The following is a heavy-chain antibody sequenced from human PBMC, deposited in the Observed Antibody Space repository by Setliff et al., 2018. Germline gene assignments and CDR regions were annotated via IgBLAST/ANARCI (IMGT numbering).Heavy chain of an antibody. Sequence: ETLSLTCAVYGGSFSGYYWNWIRQAPGKGLEWVGRIKGKNDGLATDYAAPVKGRFTISRDNAKNSVYLQMNSLRVEDTAVYYCMSGHASGSRGYWGQGTLVTVSS. J-gene: IGHJ4*02. V-gene: IGHV3-15*07. CDR2: IKGKNDGLAT. CDR3: MSGHASGSRGY. CDR1: GGSFSGYY. D-gene: IGHD1-26*01.